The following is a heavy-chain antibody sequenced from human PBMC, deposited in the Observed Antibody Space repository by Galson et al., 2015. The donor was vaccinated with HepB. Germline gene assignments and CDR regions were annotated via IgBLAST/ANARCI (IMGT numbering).Heavy chain of an antibody. CDR2: VNHDGSST. D-gene: IGHD3-3*01. J-gene: IGHJ4*02. Sequence: SLRLSCAASGFTFSSYWMHWVRQAPGKGLVWVSRVNHDGSSTTYADFVKGRFTISRDNAKNTLYLQMNSLRADDTAVYYCARDHYTESPFWGQGILVTVSS. V-gene: IGHV3-74*01. CDR1: GFTFSSYW. CDR3: ARDHYTESPF.